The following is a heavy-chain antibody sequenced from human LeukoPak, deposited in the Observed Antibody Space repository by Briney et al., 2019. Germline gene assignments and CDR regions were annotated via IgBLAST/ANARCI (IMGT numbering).Heavy chain of an antibody. D-gene: IGHD1-26*01. CDR3: AREEQSGSLDY. J-gene: IGHJ4*02. V-gene: IGHV3-9*01. CDR1: GFTFDDYA. CDR2: ISWNSGSI. Sequence: GGSLRLSCAASGFTFDDYAMHWVRQAPGKGLEWVSGISWNSGSIEYADSVKGRFTISRDNAKSSLYLQMNSLRAEDTALYYCAREEQSGSLDYWGQGTLVTVSS.